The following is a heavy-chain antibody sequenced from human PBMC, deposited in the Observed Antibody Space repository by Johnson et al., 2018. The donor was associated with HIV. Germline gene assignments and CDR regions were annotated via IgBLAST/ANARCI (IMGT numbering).Heavy chain of an antibody. CDR1: GFIFDDYG. V-gene: IGHV3-20*04. D-gene: IGHD1-26*01. CDR3: ARRDSGSLSFDL. CDR2: INWNGGNT. Sequence: HLVESGGGVLRPGASLRLSCEGFGFIFDDYGLNWVRQGPGKGLEWVSGINWNGGNTGYADSVKGRCTISRDNDKSSVYMQMNNLRAEDAAFYYCARRDSGSLSFDLWGQGTMVTVSS. J-gene: IGHJ3*01.